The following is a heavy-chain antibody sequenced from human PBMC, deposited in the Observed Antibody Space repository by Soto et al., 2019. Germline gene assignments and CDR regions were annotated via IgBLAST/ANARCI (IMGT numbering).Heavy chain of an antibody. CDR3: ARSRYTSGWWTPPFDY. D-gene: IGHD6-19*01. J-gene: IGHJ4*02. Sequence: PSETLSLTCAVSGGSISSYYWSWIRQPPGKGLEWIGYIYYSGSTNYNPSLKSRVTISVDTSNNQFSLKLTSVIAADTAVYYCARSRYTSGWWTPPFDYWGQGTLVTVSS. CDR1: GGSISSYY. V-gene: IGHV4-59*01. CDR2: IYYSGST.